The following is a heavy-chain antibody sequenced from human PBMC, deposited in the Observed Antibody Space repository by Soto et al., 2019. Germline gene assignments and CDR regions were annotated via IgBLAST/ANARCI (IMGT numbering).Heavy chain of an antibody. CDR2: IWYDGSNK. CDR3: ARDVRYDSSGYYDNFDY. Sequence: GGSLRLSCAASGFTFSSYGMHWVRQAPGKGLEWVAVIWYDGSNKYHADSVKGRFTISRDNSKNTLYLQMNSLRAEDTAVYYCARDVRYDSSGYYDNFDYWGQGTLVTVS. J-gene: IGHJ4*02. CDR1: GFTFSSYG. V-gene: IGHV3-33*01. D-gene: IGHD3-22*01.